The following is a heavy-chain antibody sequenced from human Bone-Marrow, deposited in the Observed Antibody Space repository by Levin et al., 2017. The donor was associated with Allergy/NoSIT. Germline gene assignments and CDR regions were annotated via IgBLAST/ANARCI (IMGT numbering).Heavy chain of an antibody. D-gene: IGHD5-24*01. Sequence: ESLKISCSVSGGSISSYYWSWIRQPPGKGLEWIGYIYYSGSTNYSPSFKSRVTISVDRSKNQFSLRLSSVTAADTAVYYCAKTQYDGWPIDGLDVWGQGTTVTVSS. J-gene: IGHJ6*02. CDR2: IYYSGST. V-gene: IGHV4-59*01. CDR1: GGSISSYY. CDR3: AKTQYDGWPIDGLDV.